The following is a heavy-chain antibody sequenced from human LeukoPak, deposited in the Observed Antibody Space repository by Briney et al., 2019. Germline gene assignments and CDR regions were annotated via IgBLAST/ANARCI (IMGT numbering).Heavy chain of an antibody. Sequence: GESLKISCKASGYTFTSYWIGWVRQMPGKGLEWMGIIYPGDSDTTYSPSFQGQVTISADKSINTAYLQWSSLKASDTAMYYCARTLNHDTFDIWGQGTMVTVSS. CDR3: ARTLNHDTFDI. V-gene: IGHV5-51*01. J-gene: IGHJ3*02. CDR2: IYPGDSDT. CDR1: GYTFTSYW.